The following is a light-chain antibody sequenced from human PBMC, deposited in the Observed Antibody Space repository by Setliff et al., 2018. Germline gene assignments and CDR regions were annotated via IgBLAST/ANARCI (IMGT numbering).Light chain of an antibody. CDR3: EAWDDSLNGYV. V-gene: IGLV1-44*01. J-gene: IGLJ1*01. CDR1: TSNIGSNP. CDR2: SNN. Sequence: RITISCSGDTSNIGSNPVNWYQQLPGTAPKLLIYSNNQRPSGVPDRFSGSKSGTSASLAVSGLQSEDEADFYCEAWDDSLNGYVFGSGTKGTVL.